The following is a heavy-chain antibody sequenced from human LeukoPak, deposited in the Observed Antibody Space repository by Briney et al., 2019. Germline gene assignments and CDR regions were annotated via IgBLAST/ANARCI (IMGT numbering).Heavy chain of an antibody. D-gene: IGHD3-16*01. CDR3: ARGDYDYVFDY. J-gene: IGHJ4*02. V-gene: IGHV4-30-4*01. CDR1: GGSISSGDYY. Sequence: SETLSLTCTVSGGSISSGDYYWSWIRQPPGKGLEWIGYIYYSGSTYYNPSLKSRVTISVDTSKNQFSLELSSVTAADTAVYYCARGDYDYVFDYWGQGTLVTVSS. CDR2: IYYSGST.